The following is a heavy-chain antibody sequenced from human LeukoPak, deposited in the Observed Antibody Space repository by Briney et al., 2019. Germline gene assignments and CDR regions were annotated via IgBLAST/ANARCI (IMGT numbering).Heavy chain of an antibody. CDR2: ISDSGGKT. D-gene: IGHD2-2*01. J-gene: IGHJ6*02. CDR3: ARDGGTSLLTYYYYGMDV. CDR1: GFTFSSSA. V-gene: IGHV3-23*01. Sequence: GGSLRLSCAASGFTFSSSAMSWVRQAPGKGLEWLSAISDSGGKTYYPNSVKGRFTISRDNSKNTLYLQMNSLRAEDTAVYYCARDGGTSLLTYYYYGMDVRGQGTTVTVSS.